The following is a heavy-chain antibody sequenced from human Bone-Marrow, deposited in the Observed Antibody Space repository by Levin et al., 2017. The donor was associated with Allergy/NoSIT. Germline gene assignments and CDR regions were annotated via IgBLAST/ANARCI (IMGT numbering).Heavy chain of an antibody. CDR1: GLTFTNAW. Sequence: GGSLRLSCAASGLTFTNAWMNWVRQAPGKGLEWVGRIRSKADGGTTDYAAPVQGRFTIPRDDSKNTLFLQMNSLNTEDTATYYCTPDPPYYYDSSGSSYFGMDVWGQGTTVTVSS. D-gene: IGHD3-22*01. J-gene: IGHJ6*02. CDR3: TPDPPYYYDSSGSSYFGMDV. CDR2: IRSKADGGTT. V-gene: IGHV3-15*07.